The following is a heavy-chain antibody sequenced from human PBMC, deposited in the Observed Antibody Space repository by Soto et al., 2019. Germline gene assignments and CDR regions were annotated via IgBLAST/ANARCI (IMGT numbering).Heavy chain of an antibody. Sequence: QVQLVQSVAEVKKPGSSVKVSCKASGGTFSSYAISWVRQAPGQGLEWMGGIIPIFGTANYAQKFQGRVTITADESTSTAYMELSSLRSEDTAVYYCARTGSRMIVMGLFDYWGQGTLVTVSS. J-gene: IGHJ4*02. CDR3: ARTGSRMIVMGLFDY. CDR2: IIPIFGTA. CDR1: GGTFSSYA. V-gene: IGHV1-69*01. D-gene: IGHD3-22*01.